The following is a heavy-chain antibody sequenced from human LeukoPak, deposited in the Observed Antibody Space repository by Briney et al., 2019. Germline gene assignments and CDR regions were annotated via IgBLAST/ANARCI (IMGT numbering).Heavy chain of an antibody. CDR2: ISGSGVGT. J-gene: IGHJ3*02. CDR1: GFTFNSYG. V-gene: IGHV3-23*01. D-gene: IGHD3-9*01. Sequence: GGTLRLSCAASGFTFNSYGMSWVRQAPGKGLEWVSGISGSGVGTYYADSVKGRFTISRDNSKNTLYLQMNSPRAEDTAVYYCQSTGYEHDAFDIWGQGTMVTVSS. CDR3: QSTGYEHDAFDI.